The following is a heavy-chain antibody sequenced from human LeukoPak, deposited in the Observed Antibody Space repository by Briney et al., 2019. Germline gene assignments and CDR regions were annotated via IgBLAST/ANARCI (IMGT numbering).Heavy chain of an antibody. CDR3: ARAQSGSYHPGYAFDI. V-gene: IGHV3-13*01. CDR1: GFTFSSYD. D-gene: IGHD1-26*01. CDR2: IGTAGDT. J-gene: IGHJ3*02. Sequence: TGGSLRLSCAASGFTFSSYDMHWVRQATGKGLEWVSAIGTAGDTYYPGSVKGRFTISRENAKNSLYLQMNSLRAEDTAVYYCARAQSGSYHPGYAFDIWGQGTMVTVSS.